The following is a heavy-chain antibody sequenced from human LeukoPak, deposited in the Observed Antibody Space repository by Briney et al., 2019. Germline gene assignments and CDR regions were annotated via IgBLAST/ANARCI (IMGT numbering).Heavy chain of an antibody. V-gene: IGHV4-34*01. J-gene: IGHJ3*02. CDR1: GGSFSGYY. CDR3: ATRYCTNGVCPMGAFDI. Sequence: SETLSLTCAVYGGSFSGYYWSWIRQPPGKGLEWIGEINHSGSTNYNPSLKSRVTISVDTSKNQFSLKLDSVTAADTAVYYCATRYCTNGVCPMGAFDIWGQGTMVTVSS. CDR2: INHSGST. D-gene: IGHD2-8*01.